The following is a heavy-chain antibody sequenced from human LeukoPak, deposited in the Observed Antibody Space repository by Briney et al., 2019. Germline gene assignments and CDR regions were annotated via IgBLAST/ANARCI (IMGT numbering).Heavy chain of an antibody. V-gene: IGHV4-59*01. CDR2: IYYSGST. J-gene: IGHJ3*02. Sequence: SETLSLTCTVSGGSISSYYWSWIRQPPGKGLEWIGYIYYSGSTNYNPSLKSRVTISVDTSKNQFSLKLSSVIAADTAVYYCARERIVGATTRGSAFDIWGQGTMVTVSS. CDR1: GGSISSYY. D-gene: IGHD1-26*01. CDR3: ARERIVGATTRGSAFDI.